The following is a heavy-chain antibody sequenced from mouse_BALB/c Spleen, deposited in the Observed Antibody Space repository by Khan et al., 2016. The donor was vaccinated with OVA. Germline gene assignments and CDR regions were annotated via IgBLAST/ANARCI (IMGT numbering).Heavy chain of an antibody. D-gene: IGHD3-1*01. CDR1: GYTFTNYW. V-gene: IGHV1-63*02. CDR3: ARRGAARATWDYFDY. CDR2: IFPGGGYT. Sequence: VQLQQSGAELVRPGTSVKMSCKAAGYTFTNYWIGWVKQRPGHGLEWIGDIFPGGGYTNYNEKFKGKATLTADTSSSTAYMQLNSLTSEDAAIYYWARRGAARATWDYFDYWGQGTTLTVSS. J-gene: IGHJ2*01.